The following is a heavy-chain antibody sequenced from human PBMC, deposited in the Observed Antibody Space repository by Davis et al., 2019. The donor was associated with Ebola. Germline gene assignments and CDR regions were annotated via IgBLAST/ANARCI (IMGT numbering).Heavy chain of an antibody. V-gene: IGHV3-23*01. Sequence: GESLKISCTDSVITFSSYAMTWVRQAPGKGLAWVSAISGSGGSTYYADSVKGRFTISRDNSKNTLYLQMNSLRAEDTAVYYCASPITMVRGVTIDAFDIWGQGTMVTVSS. J-gene: IGHJ3*02. CDR1: VITFSSYA. D-gene: IGHD3-10*01. CDR2: ISGSGGST. CDR3: ASPITMVRGVTIDAFDI.